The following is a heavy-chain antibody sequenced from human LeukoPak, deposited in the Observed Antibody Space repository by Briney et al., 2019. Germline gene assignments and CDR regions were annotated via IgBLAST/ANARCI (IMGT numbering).Heavy chain of an antibody. CDR3: AKEQHYDSSGYRPRRDYYYGMDV. J-gene: IGHJ6*02. CDR1: GFTFSSYG. V-gene: IGHV3-30*18. CDR2: ISYDGSNK. D-gene: IGHD3-22*01. Sequence: GGSLGLSCAASGFTFSSYGMHWVRQAPGKGLEWVAVISYDGSNKYYADSVKGRFTISRDNSKNTLYLQMNSLRAEDTAVYYCAKEQHYDSSGYRPRRDYYYGMDVWGQGTTVTVSS.